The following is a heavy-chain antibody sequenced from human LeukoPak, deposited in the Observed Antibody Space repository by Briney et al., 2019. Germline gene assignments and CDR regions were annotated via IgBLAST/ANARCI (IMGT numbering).Heavy chain of an antibody. Sequence: ASVKVSCKASGGTFSSYAIRWVRQAPGQGLEWMGGIIPIFGTANYAQKFQGRVTITADESTSTAYMELSSLRSEDTAVYYCARDHKQLNRYSSWEDWFDPWGQGTLVTVSS. J-gene: IGHJ5*02. CDR3: ARDHKQLNRYSSWEDWFDP. V-gene: IGHV1-69*13. CDR2: IIPIFGTA. D-gene: IGHD6-13*01. CDR1: GGTFSSYA.